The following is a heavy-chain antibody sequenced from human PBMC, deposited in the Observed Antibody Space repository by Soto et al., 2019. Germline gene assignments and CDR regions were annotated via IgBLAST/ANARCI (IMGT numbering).Heavy chain of an antibody. CDR3: ARRLDYYGSGSYQPTNPTNYYYYGMDV. Sequence: GASVKVSCKAPGGTFSSYAISWVRQAPGQGLEWMGGIIPIFGTANYAQKCQGRVTITADESTSTAYMELSSLRSEDTAVYYCARRLDYYGSGSYQPTNPTNYYYYGMDVWGQGTTVTVSS. V-gene: IGHV1-69*13. J-gene: IGHJ6*02. CDR2: IIPIFGTA. CDR1: GGTFSSYA. D-gene: IGHD3-10*01.